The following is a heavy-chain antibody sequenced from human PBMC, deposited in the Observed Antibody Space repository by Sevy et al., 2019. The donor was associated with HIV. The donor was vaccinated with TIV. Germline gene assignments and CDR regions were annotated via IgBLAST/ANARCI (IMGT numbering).Heavy chain of an antibody. CDR3: ARVWHSVAATRWFDP. D-gene: IGHD2-15*01. V-gene: IGHV3-21*01. CDR2: ISSSSSYI. Sequence: GGSLRLSCAASGFTFSSYSMNWVRQAPGKGLEWVSSISSSSSYIYYADSVKGRFTISRDNAKNSLYLQMNSLRAEDTAVYYCARVWHSVAATRWFDPWGQGTLVTVSS. CDR1: GFTFSSYS. J-gene: IGHJ5*02.